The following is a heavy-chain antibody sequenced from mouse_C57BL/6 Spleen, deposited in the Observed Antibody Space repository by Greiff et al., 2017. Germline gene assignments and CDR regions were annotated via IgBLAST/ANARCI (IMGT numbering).Heavy chain of an antibody. CDR1: GFTFTDYY. CDR2: IRNKANGYTT. J-gene: IGHJ3*01. V-gene: IGHV7-3*01. Sequence: EVQGVESGGGLVQPGGSLSLSCAASGFTFTDYYMSWVRQPPGKALEWLGFIRNKANGYTTEYSASVKGRFTISRDNSQSILYLQMNALRAEDSAAYYCARDIYYCNLFAYWGQGTLVTVSA. D-gene: IGHD2-1*01. CDR3: ARDIYYCNLFAY.